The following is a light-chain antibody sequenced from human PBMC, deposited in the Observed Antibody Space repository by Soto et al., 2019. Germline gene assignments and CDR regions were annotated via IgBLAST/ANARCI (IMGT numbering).Light chain of an antibody. CDR3: QQRSNWPIT. CDR1: QSVSTNY. Sequence: ENVMTQSPGTLSLSPGERATLSCRASQSVSTNYVAWYQQKPGQAPRLLIYGASSRASGIPDRFRGSGSGTDFTLTISSLEPEDFAVYYCQQRSNWPITFGQGTRLEIK. J-gene: IGKJ5*01. V-gene: IGKV3D-20*02. CDR2: GAS.